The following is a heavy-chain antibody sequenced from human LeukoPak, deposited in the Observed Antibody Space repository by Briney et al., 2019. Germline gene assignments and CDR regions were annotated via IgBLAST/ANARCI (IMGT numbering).Heavy chain of an antibody. CDR1: GFTFSSYA. V-gene: IGHV3-23*01. D-gene: IGHD1-26*01. CDR3: ARTSVSGSSKLDAFDI. Sequence: PGGSLRLSCAASGFTFSSYAMSWVRQAPGKGLEWVSAISGSGGSTYYADSVKGRFTISRDNSKNTLYLQMNSLRAEDTAVYYCARTSVSGSSKLDAFDIWGQGTMVTVSS. CDR2: ISGSGGST. J-gene: IGHJ3*02.